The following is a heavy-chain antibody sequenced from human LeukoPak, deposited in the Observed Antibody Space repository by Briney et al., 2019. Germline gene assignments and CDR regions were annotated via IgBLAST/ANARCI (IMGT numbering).Heavy chain of an antibody. Sequence: SETLSLTCTFSGGSISRYYGTWIRQSAGKGLEWIGRIHSGGTTNYNPPLTSRITMSVDTSKNQFSLRLSSVTAADTAVYYCARDSPDGYTYGHYSYYGMDVWGQGTTVTVSS. CDR2: IHSGGTT. CDR3: ARDSPDGYTYGHYSYYGMDV. D-gene: IGHD5-18*01. J-gene: IGHJ6*02. V-gene: IGHV4-4*07. CDR1: GGSISRYY.